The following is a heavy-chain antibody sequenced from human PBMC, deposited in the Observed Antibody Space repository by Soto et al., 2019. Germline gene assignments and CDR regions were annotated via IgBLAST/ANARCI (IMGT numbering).Heavy chain of an antibody. J-gene: IGHJ4*02. CDR3: ARDTVGDVQELSGSYYGV. V-gene: IGHV1-69*01. CDR2: IIPIFGTS. Sequence: QVQLVQSGAEVKKPWSSVKVSCKASGGTFSSYAISWVRQAPGQGLEWMGGIIPIFGTSNYAQKFQGRVTITADESTSTAYMELSSLRSEDKAVYYCARDTVGDVQELSGSYYGVWGQGTLVTVSS. CDR1: GGTFSSYA. D-gene: IGHD1-26*01.